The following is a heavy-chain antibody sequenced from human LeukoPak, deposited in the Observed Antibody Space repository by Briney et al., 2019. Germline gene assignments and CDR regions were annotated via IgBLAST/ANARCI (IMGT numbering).Heavy chain of an antibody. J-gene: IGHJ6*03. V-gene: IGHV3-7*01. Sequence: PGGSLRLSCAASGFTFTAYTINWVRQAPGKGLEWVANIKQDGSEKYYVDSVKGRFTISRDNAKNSLYLQMNSLRAEDTAVYYCARRQGFGELLSYYMDVWGKGTTVTVSS. D-gene: IGHD3-10*01. CDR3: ARRQGFGELLSYYMDV. CDR2: IKQDGSEK. CDR1: GFTFTAYT.